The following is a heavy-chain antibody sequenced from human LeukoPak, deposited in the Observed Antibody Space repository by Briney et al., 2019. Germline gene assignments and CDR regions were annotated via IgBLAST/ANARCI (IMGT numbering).Heavy chain of an antibody. CDR3: AKAAAAAFLEGSFDY. CDR2: ISWNSGSI. V-gene: IGHV3-9*01. J-gene: IGHJ4*02. CDR1: GFTFDDYA. D-gene: IGHD6-13*01. Sequence: QPGRSLRLSCAASGFTFDDYAMHWVRQAPGKGLEWVSGISWNSGSIGYADSVKGRFTISRDNAKNSLYLQMNSLRAEDTALYYCAKAAAAAFLEGSFDYWGQGTLVTVSS.